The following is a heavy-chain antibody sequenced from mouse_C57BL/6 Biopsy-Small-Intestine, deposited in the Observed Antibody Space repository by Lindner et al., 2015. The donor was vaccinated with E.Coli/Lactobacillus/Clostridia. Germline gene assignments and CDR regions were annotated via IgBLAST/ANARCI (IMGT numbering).Heavy chain of an antibody. D-gene: IGHD1-1*01. CDR3: AREEYYGSSYFFDY. CDR1: GFTFSSYA. J-gene: IGHJ2*01. Sequence: EVQLQESGGGLVKPGGSLKLSCAASGFTFSSYAMSWVRQTPEKRLEWVATISDGGSYTYYPDNVKGRFTISRDNAKNNLYLQMSHLKFEDTAMYYCAREEYYGSSYFFDYWGQGTTLTVSS. V-gene: IGHV5-4*01. CDR2: ISDGGSYT.